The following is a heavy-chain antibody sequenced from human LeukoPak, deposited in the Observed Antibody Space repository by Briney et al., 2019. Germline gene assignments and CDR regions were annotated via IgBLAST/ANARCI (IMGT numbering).Heavy chain of an antibody. CDR1: GFTFSTYE. V-gene: IGHV3-48*03. CDR3: ARDLRASIAARPAY. CDR2: ISSSGSTI. D-gene: IGHD6-6*01. Sequence: PGGSLRLSCAASGFTFSTYEMNWVRQAPGKGLEWVSYISSSGSTIYYADPVKGRLTISRDNARKSLYLQTNSLRAEDTAVYYCARDLRASIAARPAYWGQGTLVTVSS. J-gene: IGHJ4*02.